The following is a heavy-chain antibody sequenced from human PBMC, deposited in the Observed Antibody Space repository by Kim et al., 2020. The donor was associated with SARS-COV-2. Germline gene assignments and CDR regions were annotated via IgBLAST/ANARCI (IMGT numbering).Heavy chain of an antibody. J-gene: IGHJ6*02. CDR2: INPSGGST. V-gene: IGHV1-46*01. Sequence: ASVKVSCKASGYTFTSYYMHWVRQAPGQGLEWMGIINPSGGSTSYAQKFQGRVTMTRDTSTSTVYMELSSLRSEDTAVYYCARDFLWFGESSSYDYYYYYGIDVWCQGTTVTVSS. CDR1: GYTFTSYY. CDR3: ARDFLWFGESSSYDYYYYYGIDV. D-gene: IGHD3-10*01.